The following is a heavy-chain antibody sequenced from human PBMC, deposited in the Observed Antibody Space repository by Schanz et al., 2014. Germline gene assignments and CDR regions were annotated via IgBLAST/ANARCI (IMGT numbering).Heavy chain of an antibody. D-gene: IGHD3-3*01. Sequence: QVQLQESGPGLVKPSEALSLTCTVSGGSISSHFWTWIRQPPGKGLEWIGNIYNSGSTKYNPSVKSRVTIAVDTSKNQFSLKLSAVTAADTAVYYCARGVGDFWNGYLHSMDIWGPGTLVTVSS. V-gene: IGHV4-59*11. CDR2: IYNSGST. J-gene: IGHJ4*02. CDR3: ARGVGDFWNGYLHSMDI. CDR1: GGSISSHF.